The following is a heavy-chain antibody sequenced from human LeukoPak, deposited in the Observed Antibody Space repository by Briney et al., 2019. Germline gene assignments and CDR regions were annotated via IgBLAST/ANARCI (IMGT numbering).Heavy chain of an antibody. J-gene: IGHJ6*02. CDR3: AKAEGATLYYYGVDV. Sequence: GGSLRLSCVASEFTFSNYAMNWVRQAPGKGLEWVSTISSGGGDTYIADSVKGRFTISRDNSKYTLYLQMNRLRADDTAVYYCAKAEGATLYYYGVDVWGQGTTVTVSS. CDR2: ISSGGGDT. V-gene: IGHV3-23*01. CDR1: EFTFSNYA.